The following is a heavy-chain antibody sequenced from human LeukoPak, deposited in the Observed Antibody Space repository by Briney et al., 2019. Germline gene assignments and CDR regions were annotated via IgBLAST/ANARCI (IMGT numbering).Heavy chain of an antibody. V-gene: IGHV1-18*01. J-gene: IGHJ3*02. D-gene: IGHD6-13*01. CDR2: ITADNGNT. Sequence: ASVKVSCKASGYTFTTYNINWVRQAPGQGLEWMGWITADNGNTNYAQKFQGRVTMTTDTSTSTVYMELRSLRSDDTAVYYCARVQSSSWGYAFDIWGQGTWVTVSS. CDR1: GYTFTTYN. CDR3: ARVQSSSWGYAFDI.